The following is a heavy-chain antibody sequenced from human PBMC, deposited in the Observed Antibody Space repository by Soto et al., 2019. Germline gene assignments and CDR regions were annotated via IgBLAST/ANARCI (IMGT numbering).Heavy chain of an antibody. Sequence: QITLKESGPALVKPTQTLTLTCTFSEFSLTTRGMVVCWIRQPPGKALECLALIYWDDDKRYNPSLRSKLTITKDTSKNQVVLTMTNVDPVDTATYYCADDDYYGSGSQTFYFAYWGQGSLVTVS. CDR1: EFSLTTRGMV. CDR2: IYWDDDK. J-gene: IGHJ4*02. V-gene: IGHV2-5*02. CDR3: ADDDYYGSGSQTFYFAY. D-gene: IGHD3-10*01.